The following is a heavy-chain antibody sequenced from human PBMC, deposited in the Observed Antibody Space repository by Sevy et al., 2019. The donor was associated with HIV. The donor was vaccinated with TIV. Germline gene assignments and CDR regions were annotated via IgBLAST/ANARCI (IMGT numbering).Heavy chain of an antibody. J-gene: IGHJ6*02. CDR3: ARDKYWSGGSCYYYYNGMDV. D-gene: IGHD2-15*01. CDR2: IYYSGST. CDR1: GGSISSGGYY. Sequence: SETLSLTCTVSGGSISSGGYYWSWIRQHPGKGLEWIGYIYYSGSTYYNPSLKSRVTISVDTSKNQFSLKLSSVTAADTAVYYCARDKYWSGGSCYYYYNGMDVWGQGTTVTVSS. V-gene: IGHV4-31*03.